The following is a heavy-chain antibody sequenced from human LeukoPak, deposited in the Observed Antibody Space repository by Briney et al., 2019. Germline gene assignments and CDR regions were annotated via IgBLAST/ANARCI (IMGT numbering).Heavy chain of an antibody. V-gene: IGHV3-21*01. CDR3: ARGGKIGATHTFDY. CDR1: GFTFSSYS. D-gene: IGHD1-26*01. J-gene: IGHJ4*02. CDR2: ISSSSSYI. Sequence: GGSLRLSCAASGFTFSSYSMNWVRQAPGKGLEWVSSISSSSSYIYYADSVKGRFTISRDNAKNSLYLQMNSLRAEDTAVYYCARGGKIGATHTFDYWGQGTLVTVSS.